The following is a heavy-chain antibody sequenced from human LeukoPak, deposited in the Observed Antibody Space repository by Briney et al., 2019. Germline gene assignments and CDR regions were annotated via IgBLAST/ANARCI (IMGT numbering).Heavy chain of an antibody. Sequence: PGGSLRLSCAASGFTFSSYSMNWVRQAPGKGLEWVSSISSSSSYIYYADSVKGRFTISRDNAKNSLYLQMNSLRAEDTAVYYCARVPYYYDSSGSGTDYWGQGTLVTVSS. J-gene: IGHJ4*02. V-gene: IGHV3-21*01. CDR3: ARVPYYYDSSGSGTDY. CDR2: ISSSSSYI. CDR1: GFTFSSYS. D-gene: IGHD3-22*01.